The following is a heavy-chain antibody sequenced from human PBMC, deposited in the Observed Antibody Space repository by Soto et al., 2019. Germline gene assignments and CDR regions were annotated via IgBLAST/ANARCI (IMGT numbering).Heavy chain of an antibody. CDR1: GGSVSSGSYS. D-gene: IGHD2-15*01. CDR3: ARSPCHSVVTTYYFDY. V-gene: IGHV4-61*01. CDR2: ISYSGGT. Sequence: KTSETLSLTCSVSGGSVSSGSYSWSWIRQPPGKGLEWTGYISYSGGTNSNPSLESRVTISVDTSKNQFSLQLTSVTAADTGLYFCARSPCHSVVTTYYFDYWGRGTLVTVSS. J-gene: IGHJ4*02.